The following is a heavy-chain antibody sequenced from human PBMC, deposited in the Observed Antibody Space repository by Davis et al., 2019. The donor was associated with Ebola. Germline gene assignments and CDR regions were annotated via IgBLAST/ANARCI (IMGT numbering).Heavy chain of an antibody. CDR2: IFYNGIT. D-gene: IGHD1-1*01. Sequence: GSLRLSCNVSGGSISFYYWNWIRQAPGKGLEWIGDIFYNGITNYKPSLKSRVTISMDTSKNQFSLKLSSVTAADTAVYYCARDPLDGAFDFWGRGKKVTVSS. V-gene: IGHV4-59*01. J-gene: IGHJ3*01. CDR3: ARDPLDGAFDF. CDR1: GGSISFYY.